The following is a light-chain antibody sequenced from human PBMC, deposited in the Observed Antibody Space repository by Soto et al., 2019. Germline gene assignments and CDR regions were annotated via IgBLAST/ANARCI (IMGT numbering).Light chain of an antibody. V-gene: IGLV2-14*01. J-gene: IGLJ1*01. Sequence: QSALTQPASVSGSPGQSITISCSGTSSDFVVYNYVSWYQQHPGKAPKLMLYGVSKRPSGVSNRFSGSKSGNTASLTISGLQAEDEADYYCSSHTFSRALQVFGTGTKLTVL. CDR1: SSDFVVYNY. CDR3: SSHTFSRALQV. CDR2: GVS.